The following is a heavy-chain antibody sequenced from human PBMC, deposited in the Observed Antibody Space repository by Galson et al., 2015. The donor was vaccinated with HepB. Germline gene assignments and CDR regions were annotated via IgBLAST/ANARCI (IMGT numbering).Heavy chain of an antibody. CDR2: ISYDGRNK. J-gene: IGHJ6*02. D-gene: IGHD1-1*01. CDR3: AKDLAALGTPYGMDV. Sequence: SLRLSCAASGFTFSSYGMHWVRQAPGKGLEWVAVISYDGRNKYYADSVKGRFTISRDNSKNTLYLQMNSLRAEDTAVYYCAKDLAALGTPYGMDVWGQGTPVTVSS. V-gene: IGHV3-30*18. CDR1: GFTFSSYG.